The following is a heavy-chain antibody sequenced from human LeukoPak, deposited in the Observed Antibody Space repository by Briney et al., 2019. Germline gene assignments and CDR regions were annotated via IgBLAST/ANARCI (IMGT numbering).Heavy chain of an antibody. CDR3: ARDVYYDFWSGRRILYYFDY. CDR2: ISSSSSTI. Sequence: TGGSLRLSCAASGFTFSSYSMNWVRQAPGKGLEWVSYISSSSSTIYYADSVKGRFTISRDNAKNSLYLQMNSLRAEDTAVYYCARDVYYDFWSGRRILYYFDYWGQGTLVTVSS. J-gene: IGHJ4*02. D-gene: IGHD3-3*01. CDR1: GFTFSSYS. V-gene: IGHV3-48*01.